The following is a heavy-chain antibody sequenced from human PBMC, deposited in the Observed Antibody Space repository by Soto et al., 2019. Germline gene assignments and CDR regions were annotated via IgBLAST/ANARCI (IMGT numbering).Heavy chain of an antibody. V-gene: IGHV3-13*01. CDR3: ARTPYWNRDKIYYFDY. CDR2: IGTAGDT. CDR1: GFTFSSYD. Sequence: EVQLVESGGGLVQPGGSLRLSCAASGFTFSSYDMHWVRQATGKGLEWVSAIGTAGDTYYPGSVKGRFTISRENAKNSLYLQMNSLRAEDTAVYYCARTPYWNRDKIYYFDYWGQGTLVTVSS. J-gene: IGHJ4*02. D-gene: IGHD1-1*01.